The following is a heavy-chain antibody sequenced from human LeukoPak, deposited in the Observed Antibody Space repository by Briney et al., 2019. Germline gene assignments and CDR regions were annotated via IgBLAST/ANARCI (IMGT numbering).Heavy chain of an antibody. CDR2: IYSGGST. D-gene: IGHD3-22*01. CDR1: GFTVSSNY. V-gene: IGHV3-66*01. Sequence: GGSLRLSCAASGFTVSSNYMSWVRQAPGKGLEWVSVIYSGGSTYQADSVKGRFTISRDNAKNSLYLQMNSLRAEDTAVYYCATAYHYAAADWGQGTLVTVSS. J-gene: IGHJ4*02. CDR3: ATAYHYAAAD.